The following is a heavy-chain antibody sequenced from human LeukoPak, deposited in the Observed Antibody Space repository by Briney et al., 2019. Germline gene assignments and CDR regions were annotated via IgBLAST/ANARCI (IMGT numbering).Heavy chain of an antibody. CDR2: IYYSGST. J-gene: IGHJ4*02. D-gene: IGHD6-13*01. V-gene: IGHV4-39*07. CDR1: GGSISSSSYY. CDR3: ARDPGIAAAGTSEGFDY. Sequence: PSETLSLTCTVSGGSISSSSYYWGWIRQPPGKGLEWIGSIYYSGSTYYNPSLKSRDTISVDTSKNQFSLKLSSVTAADTAVYYCARDPGIAAAGTSEGFDYWGQGTLVTVSS.